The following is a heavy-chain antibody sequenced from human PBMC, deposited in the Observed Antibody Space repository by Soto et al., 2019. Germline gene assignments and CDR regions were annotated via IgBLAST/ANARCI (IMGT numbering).Heavy chain of an antibody. D-gene: IGHD5-18*01. Sequence: ASVKVSCKASGYTFTGYYMHWVRQAPGQGLEWMGWINPNSGGTNYAQKFQGWVTMTRDTSISTAYMELSRLRSDDTAVYYCARVGRIQLCSINYFDYWGQGTLVPVSS. J-gene: IGHJ4*02. CDR2: INPNSGGT. CDR3: ARVGRIQLCSINYFDY. V-gene: IGHV1-2*04. CDR1: GYTFTGYY.